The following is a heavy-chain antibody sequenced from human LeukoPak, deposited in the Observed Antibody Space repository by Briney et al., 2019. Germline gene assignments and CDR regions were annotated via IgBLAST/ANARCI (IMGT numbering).Heavy chain of an antibody. V-gene: IGHV3-74*01. J-gene: IGHJ3*02. CDR3: ARDQTYKRRDGYTDDAFDI. CDR2: INSDGSST. D-gene: IGHD5-24*01. Sequence: QSGGSLRLSCAASGFTFSSYWMHWVRQAPGKGLVWVSRINSDGSSTSYADSVKGRFTISRDNAKNSLYLQMNSLRAEDTAVYYCARDQTYKRRDGYTDDAFDIWGQGTMVTVSS. CDR1: GFTFSSYW.